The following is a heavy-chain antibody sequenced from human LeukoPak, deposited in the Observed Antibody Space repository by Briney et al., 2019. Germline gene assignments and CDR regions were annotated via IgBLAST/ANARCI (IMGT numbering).Heavy chain of an antibody. CDR3: ARHSSSGHNWFDP. Sequence: SETLSLTCIVSGGSISSSSYYWGWIRQPPGKGLEWIGSMYYSGRSYYNPSLKSRVTVSLDTSKNQFSLNLSSVTAADTAVYYRARHSSSGHNWFDPWGQGALVTVSS. D-gene: IGHD6-19*01. CDR1: GGSISSSSYY. J-gene: IGHJ5*02. V-gene: IGHV4-39*01. CDR2: MYYSGRS.